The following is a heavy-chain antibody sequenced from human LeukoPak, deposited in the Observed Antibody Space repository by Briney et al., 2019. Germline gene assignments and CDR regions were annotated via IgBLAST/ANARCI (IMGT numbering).Heavy chain of an antibody. CDR2: IYHSGST. CDR1: GGSISSGGYS. D-gene: IGHD3-10*01. Sequence: PSQTLSLTCAVSGGSISSGGYSWSWIRQPPGKGLEWIGYIYHSGSTYYNPSLKSRVTISVDRSKNQFSLKLSSVTAADTAVYYCARVDGSGSYYANWFDPWGQGTLVTVSS. V-gene: IGHV4-30-2*01. J-gene: IGHJ5*02. CDR3: ARVDGSGSYYANWFDP.